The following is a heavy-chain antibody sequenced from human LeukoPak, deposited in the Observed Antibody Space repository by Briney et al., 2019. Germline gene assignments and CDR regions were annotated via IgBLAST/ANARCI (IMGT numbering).Heavy chain of an antibody. CDR3: ARPARGIAVAGPFDY. D-gene: IGHD6-19*01. Sequence: GGSLRLSCAASGFTFSSYSMNWVRQAPGKGLEWVAVIWYDGSNKYYADSVKGRFTISRDNSKNTLYLQMNSLRAEDTAVYYCARPARGIAVAGPFDYWGLGTLVTVSS. CDR2: IWYDGSNK. CDR1: GFTFSSYS. J-gene: IGHJ4*02. V-gene: IGHV3-33*08.